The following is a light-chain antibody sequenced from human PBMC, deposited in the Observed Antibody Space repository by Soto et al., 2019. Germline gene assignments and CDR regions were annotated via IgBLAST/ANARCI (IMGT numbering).Light chain of an antibody. J-gene: IGLJ2*01. CDR3: SSYGGDNNWGV. CDR2: EVT. V-gene: IGLV2-8*01. Sequence: QSALTQPPSASGSPGQSVTISCTGNRSDVGGYNFVSWYQQQSGKTPKLIIYEVTKRPSGVPDRFSGSKSGNTASLTGSGLQAEDEADYDCSSYGGDNNWGVFGGGTKLTVL. CDR1: RSDVGGYNF.